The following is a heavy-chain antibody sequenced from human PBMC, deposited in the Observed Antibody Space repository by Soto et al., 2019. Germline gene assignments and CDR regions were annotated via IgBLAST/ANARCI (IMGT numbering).Heavy chain of an antibody. Sequence: KTSETLSLTCSVSGGSISSSSYYWGWIRQPPGEGLEWIGSIYYSGSTYYNPSLKSRVTISVHTSKNQFSLNLKSVTAADTAVYYCARHDLFPSAYERFYFDYWGQGTLVTVSS. J-gene: IGHJ4*02. D-gene: IGHD5-12*01. CDR3: ARHDLFPSAYERFYFDY. CDR1: GGSISSSSYY. CDR2: IYYSGST. V-gene: IGHV4-39*01.